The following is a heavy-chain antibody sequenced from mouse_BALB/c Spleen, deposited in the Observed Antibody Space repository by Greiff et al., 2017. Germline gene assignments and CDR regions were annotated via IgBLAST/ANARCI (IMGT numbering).Heavy chain of an antibody. D-gene: IGHD2-14*01. CDR1: GYTFTSYY. Sequence: VQLQQSGAELVKPGASVKLSCKASGYTFTSYYMYWVKQRPGQGLEWIGEINPSNGGTNFNEKFKSKATLTVDKSSSTAYMQLSSLTSEDSAVYYCTRSGRYDKAMDYWGQGTSVTVSS. CDR2: INPSNGGT. CDR3: TRSGRYDKAMDY. J-gene: IGHJ4*01. V-gene: IGHV1S81*02.